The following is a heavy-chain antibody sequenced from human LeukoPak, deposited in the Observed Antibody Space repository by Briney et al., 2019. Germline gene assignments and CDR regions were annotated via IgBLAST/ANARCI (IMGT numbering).Heavy chain of an antibody. CDR2: IYSSGNT. Sequence: TSETLSLTCSFSGDSISTYYWSWIRQSPGKGLEWIGHIYSSGNTDYNSSLKSRVTISVDTSNSQFSLRLSSVTATDTAVYYCARLRWQLVGPYFDYWGQGIWSPSPQ. CDR3: ARLRWQLVGPYFDY. CDR1: GDSISTYY. D-gene: IGHD1-26*01. V-gene: IGHV4-59*01. J-gene: IGHJ4*02.